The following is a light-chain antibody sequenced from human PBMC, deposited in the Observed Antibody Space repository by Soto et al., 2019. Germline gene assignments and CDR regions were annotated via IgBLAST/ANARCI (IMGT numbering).Light chain of an antibody. CDR3: QQRSNWQYT. V-gene: IGKV3-11*01. Sequence: EIVLTQSPATLSLSPGERATLSCRASQSVSSYLAWYQQKPGKAPRLLIYDASNRATGIPARFSGSGSGTDFTLTISSLEPEDFEVYYCQQRSNWQYTFGQGTKLEIK. CDR1: QSVSSY. J-gene: IGKJ2*01. CDR2: DAS.